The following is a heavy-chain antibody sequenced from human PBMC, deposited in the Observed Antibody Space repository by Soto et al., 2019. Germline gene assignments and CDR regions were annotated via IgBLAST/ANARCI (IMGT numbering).Heavy chain of an antibody. CDR3: AKRPLLWFGELVYYFDY. CDR1: GFTFSSYG. CDR2: ISYDGSNK. V-gene: IGHV3-30*18. J-gene: IGHJ4*02. Sequence: QVQLVESGGGVVQPGRSLRLSCAASGFTFSSYGMHWVRQATGKALEWEAVISYDGSNKYYADSVKGRFTISRDNSKNTLYLQMNGLRAEDTAVYYCAKRPLLWFGELVYYFDYLGQGTLVTVSS. D-gene: IGHD3-10*01.